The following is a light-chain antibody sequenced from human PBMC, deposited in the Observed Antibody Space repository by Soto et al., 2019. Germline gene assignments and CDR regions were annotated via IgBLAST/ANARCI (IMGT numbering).Light chain of an antibody. J-gene: IGKJ1*01. Sequence: ILMSQSPSSLSASVGDRVTITCRASQDLDKWLAWYQQKPGKAPNLLIYKSSTLREVVPSRISGFGSRKEYIITIRDLQPDDVVTYYRQHYTSSWTFGQGTMVEIK. CDR1: QDLDKW. V-gene: IGKV1-5*03. CDR3: QHYTSSWT. CDR2: KSS.